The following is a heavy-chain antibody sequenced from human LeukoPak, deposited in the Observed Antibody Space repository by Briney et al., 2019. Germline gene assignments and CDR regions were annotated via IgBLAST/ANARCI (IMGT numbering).Heavy chain of an antibody. CDR3: ATQYTMVRELDY. CDR1: GFTFSSYG. CDR2: IRYDGSNK. V-gene: IGHV3-30*02. Sequence: SGGSLRLSCAASGFTFSSYGMHWVRQAPGKGLEWVAFIRYDGSNKYYADSVKGRFTISRDNSKNTLYLQMNSLRAEDTAVYYCATQYTMVRELDYWGQGTLVTVSS. D-gene: IGHD3-10*01. J-gene: IGHJ4*02.